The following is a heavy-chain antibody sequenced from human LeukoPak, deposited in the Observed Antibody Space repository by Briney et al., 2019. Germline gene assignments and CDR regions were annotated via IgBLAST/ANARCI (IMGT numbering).Heavy chain of an antibody. CDR2: INPNSGGT. D-gene: IGHD3-22*01. CDR3: ARDTKHYYDSNGYYWGS. J-gene: IGHJ5*02. Sequence: ASVKVSCKASGYTFTGYYMHWVRQAPGQGLEWMGWINPNSGGTNYAQKFQGRVTMTRDTSISTAYMELSRLRSDDTAVYYCARDTKHYYDSNGYYWGSWGQGTLVTVSS. CDR1: GYTFTGYY. V-gene: IGHV1-2*02.